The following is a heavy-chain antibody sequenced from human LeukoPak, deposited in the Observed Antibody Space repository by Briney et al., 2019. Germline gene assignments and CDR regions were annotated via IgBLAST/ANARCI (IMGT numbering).Heavy chain of an antibody. CDR2: INHSGST. CDR1: GGSFSGYY. CDR3: ARGRGVVDY. D-gene: IGHD1-26*01. Sequence: SETLSLTRAVYGGSFSGYYWSWIRQPPGKGLEWIGEINHSGSTNYNPSLKSRVTISVDTSKNQFSLKLSSVTAANTAVYYCARGRGVVDYWGQGTLVTVSS. V-gene: IGHV4-34*01. J-gene: IGHJ4*02.